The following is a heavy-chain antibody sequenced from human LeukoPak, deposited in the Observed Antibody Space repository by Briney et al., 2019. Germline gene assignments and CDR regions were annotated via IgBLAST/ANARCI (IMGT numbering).Heavy chain of an antibody. CDR1: GASISSGGYY. CDR3: VRAAIPDNWFDP. CDR2: IYYSGGT. V-gene: IGHV4-31*03. Sequence: SETLSLTCTVSGASISSGGYYWSWIRQHPGKGLEWIGYIYYSGGTYYNPSLESRVSVSVDTSKNQFSLKLSSVTAADTAVYFCVRAAIPDNWFDPWGQGTLVTVSS. D-gene: IGHD2-2*02. J-gene: IGHJ5*02.